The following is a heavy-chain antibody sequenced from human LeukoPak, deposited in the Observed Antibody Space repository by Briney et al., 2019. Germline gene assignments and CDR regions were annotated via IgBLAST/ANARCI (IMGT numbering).Heavy chain of an antibody. D-gene: IGHD6-13*01. CDR1: GFTFSSYS. V-gene: IGHV3-48*01. J-gene: IGHJ1*01. Sequence: GGSLRLFCAASGFTFSSYSMNCVRQAPGKGLEWVSYISSSSSTIYYAGSVKGRFTISRDNAKSSLYLQMNSLRAEDTAVYYCARAGITTTGPLFQHWGQGTLVTVSS. CDR2: ISSSSSTI. CDR3: ARAGITTTGPLFQH.